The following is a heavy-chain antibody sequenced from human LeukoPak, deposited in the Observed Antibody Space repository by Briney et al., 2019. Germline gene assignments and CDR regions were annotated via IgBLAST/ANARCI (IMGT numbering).Heavy chain of an antibody. J-gene: IGHJ5*02. D-gene: IGHD2-15*01. CDR2: INTNTGNP. V-gene: IGHV7-4-1*02. Sequence: GASVKVSRKASGGTFSSYAISWVRQAPGQGLEWMGWINTNTGNPTYAQGFSGRFVFSLDTSVSTAYLQISSLKAGDTAVYYCARDYLGYAFDPWGQGTLVTVSS. CDR1: GGTFSSYA. CDR3: ARDYLGYAFDP.